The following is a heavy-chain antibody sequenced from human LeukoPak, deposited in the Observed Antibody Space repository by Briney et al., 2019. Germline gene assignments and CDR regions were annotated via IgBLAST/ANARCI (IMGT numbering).Heavy chain of an antibody. CDR3: ATRPARGSGPYYPYFDY. CDR2: IYYSGST. D-gene: IGHD3-22*01. CDR1: GGSISSSY. V-gene: IGHV4-59*01. J-gene: IGHJ4*02. Sequence: SETLSLTCTVSGGSISSSYWSWIRQPPGKGREWIGYIYYSGSTNYNPSLKSRVTISVDTSKKQFSPKLTSVTAADTAVYYCATRPARGSGPYYPYFDYWGQGTLVTVSS.